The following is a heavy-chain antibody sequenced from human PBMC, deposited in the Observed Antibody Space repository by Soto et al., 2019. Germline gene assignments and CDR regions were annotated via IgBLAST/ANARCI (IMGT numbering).Heavy chain of an antibody. CDR2: VSYTGST. J-gene: IGHJ5*02. V-gene: IGHV4-31*03. D-gene: IGHD2-21*01. Sequence: SETLSLTCSVSGATLSSGGFHWSWVRQHPVKGLEWIGYVSYTGSTNYNPSLKSRVTMSADTSKNHFSLNLTSVTAADTAVYSCARGIQEGFDPWGQGTLVTVSS. CDR3: ARGIQEGFDP. CDR1: GATLSSGGFH.